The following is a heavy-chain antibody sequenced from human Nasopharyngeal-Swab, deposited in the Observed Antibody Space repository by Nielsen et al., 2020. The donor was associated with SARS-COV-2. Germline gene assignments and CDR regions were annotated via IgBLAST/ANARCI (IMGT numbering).Heavy chain of an antibody. CDR3: AKDVPFGGDYYGMDV. CDR1: GFTFDDYA. CDR2: ISWNSGSI. V-gene: IGHV3-9*01. J-gene: IGHJ6*02. Sequence: SLKISCAASGFTFDDYAMHWVRQAPGKGLEWVSGISWNSGSIDYADSVKGRFTISRDNAKNSLYLQMNSLRAEDTALYYCAKDVPFGGDYYGMDVWGQGTTVTVSS. D-gene: IGHD2-15*01.